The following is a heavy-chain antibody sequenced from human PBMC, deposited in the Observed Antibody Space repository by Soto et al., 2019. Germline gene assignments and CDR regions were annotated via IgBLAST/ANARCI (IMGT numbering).Heavy chain of an antibody. V-gene: IGHV4-59*01. CDR2: IFYRGST. CDR3: ARQGSSGIND. J-gene: IGHJ4*02. CDR1: GDSISNYY. D-gene: IGHD3-10*01. Sequence: SETLSLTCTVSGDSISNYYWSWIRQSPGRGLEWIGYIFYRGSTNYNPSLRSRVTISMDTSKNQFSLGLTSVTAADTAVYYCARQGSSGINDWGQGTLVTVSS.